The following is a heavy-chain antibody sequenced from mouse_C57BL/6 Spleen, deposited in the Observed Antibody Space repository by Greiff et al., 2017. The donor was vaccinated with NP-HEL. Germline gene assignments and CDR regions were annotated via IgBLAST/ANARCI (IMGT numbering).Heavy chain of an antibody. CDR3: ARSDWDGMDY. Sequence: QVQLQQSGAELVRPGTSVKVSCKASGYAFTNYLIEWVKQRPGQGLEWIGVINPGSGGTNYNEKFKGKATLTADKSSSTAYIQLSSLTSEDSAVYFCARSDWDGMDYWGQGTSVTVSS. CDR1: GYAFTNYL. V-gene: IGHV1-54*01. D-gene: IGHD4-1*01. CDR2: INPGSGGT. J-gene: IGHJ4*01.